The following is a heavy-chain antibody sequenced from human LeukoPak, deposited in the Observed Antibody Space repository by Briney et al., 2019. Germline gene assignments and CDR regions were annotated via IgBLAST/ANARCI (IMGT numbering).Heavy chain of an antibody. Sequence: PGRSLRLSCAASGFTFSTYEMNWVRQAPGKGLEWVTYISSSGDISYYADSVKGRFTFSRDNARNSLYLQMNSLRAEDTAIYYCARLAVAGQYTDYWGQGTLVTVSS. CDR2: ISSSGDIS. CDR1: GFTFSTYE. V-gene: IGHV3-48*03. J-gene: IGHJ4*02. D-gene: IGHD6-19*01. CDR3: ARLAVAGQYTDY.